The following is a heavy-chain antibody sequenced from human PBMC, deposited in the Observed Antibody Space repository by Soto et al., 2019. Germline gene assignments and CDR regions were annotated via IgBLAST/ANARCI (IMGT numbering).Heavy chain of an antibody. D-gene: IGHD6-13*01. CDR1: GFTFSSYA. J-gene: IGHJ4*02. Sequence: GGSLRLSCAASGFTFSSYAMHWVRQAPGKGLEWVAAISYDGSNKYYADSVKGRFTISRDNSKNTLYLQMNSLRAEDTAVYYCARGWYRRSCLDYWGQGTLVTVSS. V-gene: IGHV3-30-3*01. CDR2: ISYDGSNK. CDR3: ARGWYRRSCLDY.